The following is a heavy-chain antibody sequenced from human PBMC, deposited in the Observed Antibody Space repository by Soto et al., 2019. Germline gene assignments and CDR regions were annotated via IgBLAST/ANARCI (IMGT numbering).Heavy chain of an antibody. CDR2: IYYSGST. CDR3: ASYVYNLNDGNWFDP. V-gene: IGHV4-59*08. CDR1: GGSISSYY. D-gene: IGHD1-1*01. Sequence: QVQLQESGPGLVKPSETLSLTCTVSGGSISSYYWSWIRQPPGKGLEWIGYIYYSGSTNYNPSLKSRVTISVDTSKNQFSLKLSSVTAADTAGYYCASYVYNLNDGNWFDPWGQGTLVTVSS. J-gene: IGHJ5*02.